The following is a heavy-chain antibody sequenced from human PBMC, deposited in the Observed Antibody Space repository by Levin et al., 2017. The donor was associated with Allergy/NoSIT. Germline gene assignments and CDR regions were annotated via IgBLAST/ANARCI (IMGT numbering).Heavy chain of an antibody. CDR3: AKDGSSWNFDY. D-gene: IGHD6-13*01. Sequence: GESLKISCAASGFTFSSYGMHWVRQAPGKGLEWVAVISYDGSNKYYADSVKGRFTISRDNSKNTLYLQMNSLRAEDTAVYYCAKDGSSWNFDYWGQGTLVTVSS. CDR1: GFTFSSYG. J-gene: IGHJ4*02. V-gene: IGHV3-30*18. CDR2: ISYDGSNK.